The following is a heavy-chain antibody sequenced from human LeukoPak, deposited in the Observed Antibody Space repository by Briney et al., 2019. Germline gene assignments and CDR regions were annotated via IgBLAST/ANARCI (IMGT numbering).Heavy chain of an antibody. J-gene: IGHJ4*02. CDR1: GFTFSSYW. CDR2: IKEDGSAK. CDR3: ATLGSIVWGRKGTASSL. D-gene: IGHD2-21*02. Sequence: GGSLRLSCAASGFTFSSYWMSWVRQAPGKGLEWVANIKEDGSAKYYVDSVKGRFTISRDNAKNSLYLQMNSLRTEDTAVYYCATLGSIVWGRKGTASSLWGQGTLVTVSS. V-gene: IGHV3-7*05.